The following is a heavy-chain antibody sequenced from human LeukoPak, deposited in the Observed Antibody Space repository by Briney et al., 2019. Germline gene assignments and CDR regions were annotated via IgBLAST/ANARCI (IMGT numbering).Heavy chain of an antibody. CDR1: GFTISSYY. J-gene: IGHJ4*02. V-gene: IGHV3-53*01. D-gene: IGHD6-13*01. CDR3: ARDIRGIAAAVGVVDY. CDR2: IYHSGNT. Sequence: GGSLRLSCAASGFTISSYYMAWVRQAPGKGLEWVSVIYHSGNTDYADSVKGRFTISRDNSKNTVYLQMSSLRAEDTAVYYCARDIRGIAAAVGVVDYWGQGTLVTVSS.